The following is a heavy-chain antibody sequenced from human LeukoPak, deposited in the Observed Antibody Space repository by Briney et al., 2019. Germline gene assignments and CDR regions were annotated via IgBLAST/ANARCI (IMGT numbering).Heavy chain of an antibody. V-gene: IGHV1-18*01. Sequence: ASVKVSCKASGYTFTSYGISWVRQAPGQGLEWMGWISAYKGNTNYAQKLQGRDTMTTDTSTSTAYMELRSLRSDDTAVYYCARVARPRYCSGGSCYSYPGPFDYWGQGTLVTVSS. CDR3: ARVARPRYCSGGSCYSYPGPFDY. D-gene: IGHD2-15*01. J-gene: IGHJ4*02. CDR2: ISAYKGNT. CDR1: GYTFTSYG.